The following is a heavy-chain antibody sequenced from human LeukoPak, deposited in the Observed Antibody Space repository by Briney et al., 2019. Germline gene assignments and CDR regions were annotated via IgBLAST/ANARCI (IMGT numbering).Heavy chain of an antibody. V-gene: IGHV1-69*05. CDR3: AADGTD. J-gene: IGHJ4*02. CDR1: GGTFNSYA. CDR2: IIPSLGTT. Sequence: SVKLSCKASGGTFNSYAINGVRQAPGQGLEWMGGIIPSLGTTKYIEKLQGRITITTDESTTTAYTDLTSLTSEDTAVYYCAADGTDWGQGTLLTVSS.